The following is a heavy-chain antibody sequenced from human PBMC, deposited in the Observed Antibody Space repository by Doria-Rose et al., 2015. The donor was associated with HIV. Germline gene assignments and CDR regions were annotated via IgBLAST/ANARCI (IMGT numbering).Heavy chain of an antibody. CDR3: ARIKSSRWYHKYYFDF. D-gene: IGHD6-13*01. J-gene: IGHJ4*02. V-gene: IGHV2-26*01. CDR1: GVSLSSPGMG. CDR2: IFSDDER. Sequence: QITLKESGPVLVKPTETLTLTCTVSGVSLSSPGMGVSWIRQPPGKALEWLANIFSDDERSYKTSLKSGLTISRGTSKSQVVLIMTDVDPVDTATYYCARIKSSRWYHKYYFDFWGQGTLVIVSA.